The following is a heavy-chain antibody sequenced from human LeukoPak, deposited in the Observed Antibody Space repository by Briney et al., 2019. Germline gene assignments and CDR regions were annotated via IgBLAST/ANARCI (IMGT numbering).Heavy chain of an antibody. J-gene: IGHJ4*02. D-gene: IGHD3-22*01. CDR2: IYYSGST. CDR1: GGSISSGGYY. CDR3: ARLDYYDSSGYPDY. Sequence: SETLSLTCTVSGGSISSGGYYWSWIRQHPGTGLEWIGYIYYSGSTYYNPSLKSRVTISVDTSKNQFSLKLSSVTAADTAVYYCARLDYYDSSGYPDYWGQGTLVTVSS. V-gene: IGHV4-31*03.